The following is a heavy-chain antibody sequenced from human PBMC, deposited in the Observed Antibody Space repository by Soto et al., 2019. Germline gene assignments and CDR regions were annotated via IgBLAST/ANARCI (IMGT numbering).Heavy chain of an antibody. CDR2: IKSKTDGGTT. V-gene: IGHV3-15*01. Sequence: PXGSLRLSCAASGFTFSNAWMGWVRQAPGKGLEWVGRIKSKTDGGTTDYAAPVKGRFTISRDDSKNTLYLQMNSLKTEDTAVYYCTTGYYYDSSGYFQGPYWGQGTLVTVSS. CDR3: TTGYYYDSSGYFQGPY. J-gene: IGHJ4*02. CDR1: GFTFSNAW. D-gene: IGHD3-22*01.